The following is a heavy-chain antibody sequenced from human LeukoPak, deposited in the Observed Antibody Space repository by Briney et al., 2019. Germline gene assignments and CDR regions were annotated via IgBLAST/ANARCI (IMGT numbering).Heavy chain of an antibody. V-gene: IGHV1-69*05. CDR1: GGTFSSYA. CDR3: ARSEYSSGWDGFYYYMDV. Sequence: SVKVSCKASGGTFSSYAINWVRQAPGQGLEWMGGIIPIFGTANYAQKFQGRVTITTDESTSTAYMELSSLRSEDTAVYYCARSEYSSGWDGFYYYMDVWGKGTTVTVSS. D-gene: IGHD6-19*01. CDR2: IIPIFGTA. J-gene: IGHJ6*03.